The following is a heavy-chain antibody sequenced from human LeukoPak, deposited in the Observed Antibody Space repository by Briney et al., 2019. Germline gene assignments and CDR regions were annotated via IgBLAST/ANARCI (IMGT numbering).Heavy chain of an antibody. J-gene: IGHJ3*02. V-gene: IGHV4-4*02. CDR1: GDSMSSIDW. CDR2: IHHTGST. Sequence: PSETLSLTCAVSGDSMSSIDWWSWVRQPPGKGLEWIGEIHHTGSTNYNPSLKSRATMSVDTSKNDFSLRLSSVTAADTAIYYCVRDSSGTLAFDIWGQGTMVTVSS. CDR3: VRDSSGTLAFDI. D-gene: IGHD6-25*01.